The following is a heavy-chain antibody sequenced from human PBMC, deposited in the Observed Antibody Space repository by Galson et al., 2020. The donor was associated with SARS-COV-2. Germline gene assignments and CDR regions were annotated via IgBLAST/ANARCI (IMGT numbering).Heavy chain of an antibody. CDR2: LYTGVNT. CDR3: ARESRWDLYFDH. J-gene: IGHJ4*02. V-gene: IGHV4-61*02. Sequence: SETLSLTCTVPGGSISSGRYYWSWIRQPAGKGLEWIGRLYTGVNTNYNPSLKSRVTISVDTSKNQFSLKLSSVTAADTAVYYCARESRWDLYFDHWGQGTLVTVSS. CDR1: GGSISSGRYY. D-gene: IGHD1-26*01.